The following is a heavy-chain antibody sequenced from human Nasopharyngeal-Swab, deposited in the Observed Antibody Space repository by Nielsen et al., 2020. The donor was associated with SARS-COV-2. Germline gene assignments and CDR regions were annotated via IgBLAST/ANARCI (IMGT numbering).Heavy chain of an antibody. Sequence: WIRQPPGKRLEWVSTFSGTGGKTYYVDSVKGRFTISRGNSKNTLFLQMNSLRAEDTAMYFCVRALAEAGTYYFDYWGQGTLVTVSS. V-gene: IGHV3-23*01. CDR2: FSGTGGKT. J-gene: IGHJ4*02. CDR3: VRALAEAGTYYFDY. D-gene: IGHD6-13*01.